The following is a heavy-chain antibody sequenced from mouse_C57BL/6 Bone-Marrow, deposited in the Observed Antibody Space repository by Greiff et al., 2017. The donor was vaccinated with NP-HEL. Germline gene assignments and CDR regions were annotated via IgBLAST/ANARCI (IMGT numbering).Heavy chain of an antibody. CDR3: ARDANGSSYGWYFDV. CDR1: GFTFSDFY. V-gene: IGHV7-1*01. D-gene: IGHD1-1*01. Sequence: EVQLVESGGGLVQSGRSLRLSCATSGFTFSDFYMEWVRQAPGKGLEWIAASRNKANDYTTEYSASVKGRFIVSRDTSQSILYLQMNALRAEDTAIYYCARDANGSSYGWYFDVWGTGTTVTVSS. CDR2: SRNKANDYTT. J-gene: IGHJ1*03.